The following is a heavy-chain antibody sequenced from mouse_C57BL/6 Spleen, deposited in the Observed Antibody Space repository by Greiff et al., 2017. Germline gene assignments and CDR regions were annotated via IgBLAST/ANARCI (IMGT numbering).Heavy chain of an antibody. Sequence: DVMLVESGGGLVKPGGSLKLSCAASGFTFSDYGMHWVRQAPEKGLEWVAYISSGSSTIYYADTVKGRFTISRDNAKNTLFLQMTSLRSEDTAMYYCAREGRYDYDGPDAMDYWGQGTSGTVSS. V-gene: IGHV5-17*01. D-gene: IGHD2-4*01. J-gene: IGHJ4*01. CDR2: ISSGSSTI. CDR3: AREGRYDYDGPDAMDY. CDR1: GFTFSDYG.